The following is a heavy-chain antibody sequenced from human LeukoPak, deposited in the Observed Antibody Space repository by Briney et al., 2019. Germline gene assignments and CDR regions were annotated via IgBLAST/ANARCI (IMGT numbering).Heavy chain of an antibody. D-gene: IGHD6-25*01. V-gene: IGHV1-69*04. CDR1: GGTFSSYA. Sequence: SVKVSCKASGGTFSSYAISWVRQAPGQGLEWMGRIIPILGIANYAQKFQGRVTITADKSTSTAYMELSSLRSEDTAVYYCARSKRLSGSYDYWGQGTLVTVSS. CDR2: IIPILGIA. J-gene: IGHJ4*02. CDR3: ARSKRLSGSYDY.